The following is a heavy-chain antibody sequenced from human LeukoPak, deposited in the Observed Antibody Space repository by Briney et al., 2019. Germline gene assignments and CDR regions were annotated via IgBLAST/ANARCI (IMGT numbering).Heavy chain of an antibody. Sequence: ASVKVSCKASGYTFTSYGISWVRQAPGQGLEWMGWIGAYNGNTNYAQKLQGRVTMTTDTSTSTAYMELRSLRSDDTAVYYCARAYCSGGSCYFLDYWGQGALVTVSS. CDR2: IGAYNGNT. CDR1: GYTFTSYG. V-gene: IGHV1-18*01. J-gene: IGHJ4*02. CDR3: ARAYCSGGSCYFLDY. D-gene: IGHD2-15*01.